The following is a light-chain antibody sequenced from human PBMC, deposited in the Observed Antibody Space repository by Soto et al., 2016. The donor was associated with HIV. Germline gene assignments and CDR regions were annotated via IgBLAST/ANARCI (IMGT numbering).Light chain of an antibody. CDR3: QAWDSTNAV. V-gene: IGLV3-1*01. Sequence: SYELTQPPSVSVSPGQTASISCFSDELGHKYVWWYQQKPGHSPLLVMSQNDKRPSGIPERFSGSNSGNTATLTITGSQAMDEADYYCQAWDSTNAVFGGGTKLIVL. CDR2: QND. J-gene: IGLJ2*01. CDR1: ELGHKY.